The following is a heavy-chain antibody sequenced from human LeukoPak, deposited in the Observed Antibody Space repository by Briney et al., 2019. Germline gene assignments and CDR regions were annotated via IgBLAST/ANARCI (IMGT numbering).Heavy chain of an antibody. J-gene: IGHJ4*02. CDR2: IYTSGST. CDR1: GGSISSYY. CDR3: ARVFMAAGAPYYFDY. V-gene: IGHV4-4*07. Sequence: SEALSLTCTVSGGSISSYYWSWIRQPAGKGLEWIGRIYTSGSTTYNPSLKSRVTMSVATSKNQFSLKLSSVTAADTAVYYCARVFMAAGAPYYFDYWGQGTLVTVSS. D-gene: IGHD6-13*01.